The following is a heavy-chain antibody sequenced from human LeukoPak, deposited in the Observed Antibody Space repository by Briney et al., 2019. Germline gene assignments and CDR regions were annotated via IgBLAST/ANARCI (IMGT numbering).Heavy chain of an antibody. D-gene: IGHD2-15*01. CDR1: GFTVSSNS. CDR2: ISVSGNT. Sequence: GGSLRLSCTVSGFTVSSNSMSWVRQAPGKGLEWVSAISVSGNTYHADSVKGRFTISRDSSKNTLYLQMNSLRAEDAAVYYCAKAPVTTCSGAYCYPFDYRGQGTLVTVSS. J-gene: IGHJ4*02. V-gene: IGHV3-53*01. CDR3: AKAPVTTCSGAYCYPFDY.